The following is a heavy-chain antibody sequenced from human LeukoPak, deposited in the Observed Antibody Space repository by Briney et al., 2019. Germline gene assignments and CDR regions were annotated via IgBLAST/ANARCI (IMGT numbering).Heavy chain of an antibody. J-gene: IGHJ5*02. D-gene: IGHD2-15*01. CDR2: INHSGST. V-gene: IGHV4-34*01. CDR3: ARGRAKDIVVVVAARKGLYNWFDP. Sequence: SETLSLTCAVYGGSFSGYYWSWIRQPPGEGLEWIGEINHSGSTNYNPSLKSRVTISVDTSKNQFSLKLSSVTAADTAVYYCARGRAKDIVVVVAARKGLYNWFDPWGQGTLVTVSS. CDR1: GGSFSGYY.